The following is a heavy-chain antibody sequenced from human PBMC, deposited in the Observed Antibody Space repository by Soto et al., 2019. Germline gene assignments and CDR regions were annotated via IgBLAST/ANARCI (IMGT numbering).Heavy chain of an antibody. CDR3: ARALGYSGYAGMDV. Sequence: QVQLVQSGGEVKKPGASVKVSCKASGYTFTIDGINWVQQAPGQGLEGMGWISPDNGNTNDAQKLQGRVTMTTDTYTSTAYMELRSLRSDDTAVYYCARALGYSGYAGMDVWGQGTTVTVSS. CDR1: GYTFTIDG. V-gene: IGHV1-18*01. D-gene: IGHD5-12*01. J-gene: IGHJ6*02. CDR2: ISPDNGNT.